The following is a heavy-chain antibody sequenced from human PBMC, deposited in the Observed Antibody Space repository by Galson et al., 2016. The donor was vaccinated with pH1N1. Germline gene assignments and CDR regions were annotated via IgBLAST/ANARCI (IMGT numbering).Heavy chain of an antibody. V-gene: IGHV1-2*06. D-gene: IGHD5-12*01. J-gene: IGHJ4*02. CDR1: GYTFTSFY. Sequence: SVKVSCKASGYTFTSFYIHWVRQAPGQGLEWMGRVKPNRGDSNFAQKFQGRVAMTSATSISTDYMELSSLRSDDTAFYYCAKASDLSAYDLDYFDYWGQGTLVTVSS. CDR2: VKPNRGDS. CDR3: AKASDLSAYDLDYFDY.